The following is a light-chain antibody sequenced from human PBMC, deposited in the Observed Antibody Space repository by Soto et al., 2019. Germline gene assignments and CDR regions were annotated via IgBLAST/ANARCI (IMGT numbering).Light chain of an antibody. CDR1: QSVSSK. CDR2: GAS. J-gene: IGKJ1*01. Sequence: ETVMTQSPATLSVSPGERATLSCRASQSVSSKLAWYQQKPGQAPRLLIYGASTRATGIPARFSGSGSGTEFTRSISSLQSEDFAVYYCQQYNKWPRTFGQGTKVEIK. CDR3: QQYNKWPRT. V-gene: IGKV3-15*01.